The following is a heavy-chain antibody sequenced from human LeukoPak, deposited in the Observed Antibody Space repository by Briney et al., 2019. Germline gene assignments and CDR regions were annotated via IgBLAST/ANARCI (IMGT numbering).Heavy chain of an antibody. J-gene: IGHJ4*02. Sequence: GGFLRLSCAASGFTFSSYAMNWVRQAPGKGLEWVSGISGSGVNTYYADSVKGRFTISRGNSKNTLYLQMNSLRVEDTAVYYCARRVGPTSSFDYWGQGTLATVSS. V-gene: IGHV3-23*01. CDR2: ISGSGVNT. CDR1: GFTFSSYA. CDR3: ARRVGPTSSFDY.